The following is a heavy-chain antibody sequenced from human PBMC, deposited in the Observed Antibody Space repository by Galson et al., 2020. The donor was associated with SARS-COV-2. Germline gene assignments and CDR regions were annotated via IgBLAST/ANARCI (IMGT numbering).Heavy chain of an antibody. D-gene: IGHD2-21*02. CDR1: GYSVSTTTY. J-gene: IGHJ2*01. Sequence: TMSITCAVSGYSVSTTTYWGWVRLAPGKGLEWIGSIYPNGRTYYNPSLESRVTISVDTSRNQFSLTLASVTAADTAFYYCARQGVNMIVLVTVPGWFFDLWGRGTLVTVSS. V-gene: IGHV4-38-2*01. CDR2: IYPNGRT. CDR3: ARQGVNMIVLVTVPGWFFDL.